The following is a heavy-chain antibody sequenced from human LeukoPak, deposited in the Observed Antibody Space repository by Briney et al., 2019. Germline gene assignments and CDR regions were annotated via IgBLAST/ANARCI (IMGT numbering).Heavy chain of an antibody. J-gene: IGHJ4*02. D-gene: IGHD3-22*01. CDR3: AGEGHYYDSSGYYYGGEDY. V-gene: IGHV4-4*07. CDR2: IYTRGST. CDR1: GGSISSYY. Sequence: SETLSLTCTVSGGSISSYYWSWIRQPAGKGLEWIGRIYTRGSTNYNPSLKSRVTMSVDTSKNQFSLKLSSVTAADTAVYYCAGEGHYYDSSGYYYGGEDYWGQGTLVIVSS.